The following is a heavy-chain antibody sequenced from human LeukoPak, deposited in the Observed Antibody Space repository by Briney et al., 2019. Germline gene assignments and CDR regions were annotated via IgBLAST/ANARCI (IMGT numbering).Heavy chain of an antibody. J-gene: IGHJ6*02. CDR2: ISSSSSYI. V-gene: IGHV3-21*01. CDR1: GLTFSSYS. D-gene: IGHD6-13*01. CDR3: ARDRSSSWYGDYYGMDV. Sequence: GGSLRLSCAASGLTFSSYSMNWVRQAPGKGLEWVSSISSSSSYIYYADSVKGRFTISRDNAKNSLYLQMNSLRAEDTAVYYCARDRSSSWYGDYYGMDVWGQGTTVTVSS.